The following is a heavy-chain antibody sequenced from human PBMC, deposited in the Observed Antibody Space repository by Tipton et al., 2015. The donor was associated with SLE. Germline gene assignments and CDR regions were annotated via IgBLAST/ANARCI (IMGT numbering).Heavy chain of an antibody. CDR3: ARDQVDCSGGSCLNWFDP. J-gene: IGHJ5*02. Sequence: SLRLSCAASGFTFSSYSMNWVRQAPGKGLEWVSSISSSSSYIYYADSVKGRFTISRDNAKNSLYLQMNGLRAEDTAVYYCARDQVDCSGGSCLNWFDPWGQGTLVTVSS. D-gene: IGHD2-15*01. V-gene: IGHV3-21*01. CDR1: GFTFSSYS. CDR2: ISSSSSYI.